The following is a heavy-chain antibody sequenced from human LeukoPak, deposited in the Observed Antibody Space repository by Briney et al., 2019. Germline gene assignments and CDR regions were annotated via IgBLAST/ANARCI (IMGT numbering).Heavy chain of an antibody. CDR2: IYYSGST. V-gene: IGHV4-34*01. CDR1: GGSFSGYY. D-gene: IGHD6-13*01. J-gene: IGHJ4*02. Sequence: SETLSLTCAVYGGSFSGYYWSWIRQPPGKGLEWIGSIYYSGSTYYNPSLKSRVTISVDTSKNQFSLKLSSVTAADTAVYYCARLSSRADYWGQGTLVTVSS. CDR3: ARLSSRADY.